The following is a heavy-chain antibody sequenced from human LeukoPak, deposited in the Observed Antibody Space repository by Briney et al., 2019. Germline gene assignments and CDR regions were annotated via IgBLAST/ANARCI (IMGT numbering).Heavy chain of an antibody. J-gene: IGHJ4*02. D-gene: IGHD6-13*01. CDR1: GFTFSSYS. Sequence: GGSLRLSCAASGFTFSSYSMYWVRQAPGKGLEWVSSISNSGNNIYYPDSVKGRFTTSRDNAKSSLYLQMSSLRAEDTAIYYCARGSSWSYDYWGRGALVTVSS. CDR3: ARGSSWSYDY. CDR2: ISNSGNNI. V-gene: IGHV3-21*06.